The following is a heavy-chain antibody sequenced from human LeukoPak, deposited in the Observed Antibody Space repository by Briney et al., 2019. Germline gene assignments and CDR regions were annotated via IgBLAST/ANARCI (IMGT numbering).Heavy chain of an antibody. CDR3: AKVWAAGSYFDY. CDR1: GFTSSSYA. CDR2: ISGSGGST. D-gene: IGHD6-13*01. J-gene: IGHJ4*02. V-gene: IGHV3-23*01. Sequence: GGSLRLSCAASGFTSSSYAMSWVRQAPGKGLEWVSAISGSGGSTYYADSVKGRFTISRDNSKNTLYLQMNSLRAEDTAVYYCAKVWAAGSYFDYWGQGTLVTVSS.